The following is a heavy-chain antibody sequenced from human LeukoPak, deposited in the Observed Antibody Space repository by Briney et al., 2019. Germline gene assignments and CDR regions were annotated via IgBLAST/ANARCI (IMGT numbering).Heavy chain of an antibody. Sequence: ASVTVSCTASGYTFTSYYMHWVRQAPGQGLEWMGIINPSGGSTSYAQKFQGRVTMTRDTSTSTAYMELSSLRSEDTAVYYCAREVPVAGHYFDYWGQGTLVTVSS. J-gene: IGHJ4*02. CDR3: AREVPVAGHYFDY. V-gene: IGHV1-46*01. D-gene: IGHD6-19*01. CDR2: INPSGGST. CDR1: GYTFTSYY.